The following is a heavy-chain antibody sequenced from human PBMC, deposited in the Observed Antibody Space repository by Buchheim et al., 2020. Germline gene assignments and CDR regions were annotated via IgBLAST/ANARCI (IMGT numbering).Heavy chain of an antibody. CDR2: IYYSGST. V-gene: IGHV4-59*01. CDR3: ARFPVQRKPY. J-gene: IGHJ4*02. D-gene: IGHD5-24*01. Sequence: QVLLQESGPGMVKPSETLSLTCNVSGASMNDYYWSWIRQPPGKGLEWLGYIYYSGSTNYNPSLKSRGTISIDRSMNQFSLRLTSVTAADTAVYYCARFPVQRKPYWGQGIL. CDR1: GASMNDYY.